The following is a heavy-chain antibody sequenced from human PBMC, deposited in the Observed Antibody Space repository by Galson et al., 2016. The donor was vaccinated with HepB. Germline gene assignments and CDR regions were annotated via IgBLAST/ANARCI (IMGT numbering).Heavy chain of an antibody. CDR3: ARQRAEEVGLVTQPGAMDV. Sequence: ETLSLTCAVSGASISSDYCSWIRQSPGKGLEWVGYIHYRGTTNYNPSLKSRVTISVDRTKNQFSLKLRSVTDADTAVYYCARQRAEEVGLVTQPGAMDVWGQGTTVTVSS. CDR2: IHYRGTT. V-gene: IGHV4-59*01. J-gene: IGHJ6*02. D-gene: IGHD3-9*01. CDR1: GASISSDY.